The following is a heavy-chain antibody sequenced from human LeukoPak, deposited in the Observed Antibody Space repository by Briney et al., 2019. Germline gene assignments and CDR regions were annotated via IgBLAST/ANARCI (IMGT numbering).Heavy chain of an antibody. D-gene: IGHD3-10*01. V-gene: IGHV3-9*01. CDR3: ARDDDMVRGVIIH. Sequence: PGGSLRLSCAASGFTFDDYAMHWVRQAPGKGLEWVSGISWNSGSIGYADSVKGRFTISRDNAKNSLYLQMNSLRAEDTAVYYCARDDDMVRGVIIHWGQGTLVTVSS. CDR1: GFTFDDYA. J-gene: IGHJ4*02. CDR2: ISWNSGSI.